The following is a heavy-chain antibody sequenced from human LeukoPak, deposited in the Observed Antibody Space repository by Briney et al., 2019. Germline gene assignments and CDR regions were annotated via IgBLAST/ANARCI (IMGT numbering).Heavy chain of an antibody. D-gene: IGHD5-24*01. CDR3: VKDRGQSIETAGHFGS. V-gene: IGHV3-64D*06. J-gene: IGHJ4*02. Sequence: GGSLRLSCSASGFTFIYYAMHWVRQAPGKGLEYVSGISSNGGNTYYADSVKGRFNMSRANTNNTLYLQMSSLRAEDTALYYCVKDRGQSIETAGHFGSWGQGTLVTVSS. CDR2: ISSNGGNT. CDR1: GFTFIYYA.